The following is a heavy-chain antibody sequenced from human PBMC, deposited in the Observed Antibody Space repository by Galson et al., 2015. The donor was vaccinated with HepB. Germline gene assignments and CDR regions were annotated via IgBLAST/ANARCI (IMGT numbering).Heavy chain of an antibody. CDR1: GFIFGDYA. D-gene: IGHD3-22*01. Sequence: SLRLSCAASGFIFGDYAMSWFRQAPGKGLEWVGFIRSKAYGGTTKFAASVKGRFTISRDDSKSIAYLQMNSLNSEDTAVYYCARVLRPYYDDSSGYGDYWGQGTLVTVSS. CDR2: IRSKAYGGTT. J-gene: IGHJ4*02. V-gene: IGHV3-49*03. CDR3: ARVLRPYYDDSSGYGDY.